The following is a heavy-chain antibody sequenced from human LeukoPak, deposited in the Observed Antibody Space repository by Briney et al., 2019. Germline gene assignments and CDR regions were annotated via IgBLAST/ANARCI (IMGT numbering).Heavy chain of an antibody. CDR3: TVYSGSYFYGMDV. Sequence: GGSLRLSCAASGFTFSSYAMSWVRQAPGKGLEWVSAISGSRISTYSADSVKGRFTISRDNSKNTLYLQINSLRAEDTAVYYCTVYSGSYFYGMDVWGQGTTVTVSS. CDR1: GFTFSSYA. D-gene: IGHD1-26*01. V-gene: IGHV3-23*01. J-gene: IGHJ6*02. CDR2: ISGSRIST.